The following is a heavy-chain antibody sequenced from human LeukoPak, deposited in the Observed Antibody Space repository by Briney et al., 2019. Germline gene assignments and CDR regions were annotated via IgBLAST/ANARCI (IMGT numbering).Heavy chain of an antibody. CDR2: IRSSGSTI. Sequence: GGSLRLSCAAPGFSFSSYEMNWVRQAPGKGLEWVSYIRSSGSTIYYADSVKGRFTISRDNAKNSLYLQMNSLRAEDTGVYYCVRLLGWYFDLWARGTLVTVSS. CDR1: GFSFSSYE. CDR3: VRLLGWYFDL. J-gene: IGHJ2*01. V-gene: IGHV3-48*03.